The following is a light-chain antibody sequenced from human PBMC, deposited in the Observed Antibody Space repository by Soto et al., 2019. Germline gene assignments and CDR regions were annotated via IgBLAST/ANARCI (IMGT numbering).Light chain of an antibody. CDR2: KAS. J-gene: IGKJ1*01. CDR1: ESISSW. V-gene: IGKV1-5*03. Sequence: DIQMTQSPPTLSASAGARVPITCRASESISSWLAWYQQKPGKAPKLLMYKASSLESGVPSRFSGSGSGTEFTLTISSLQPDDFATYYCQQYNSYSWTFGQGTRWIS. CDR3: QQYNSYSWT.